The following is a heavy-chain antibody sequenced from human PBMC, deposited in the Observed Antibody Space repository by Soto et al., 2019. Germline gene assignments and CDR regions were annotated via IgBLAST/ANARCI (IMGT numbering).Heavy chain of an antibody. D-gene: IGHD2-21*02. CDR3: ARVLNAWHCGGDCYLPWFDP. CDR1: GGSISSGGYY. J-gene: IGHJ5*02. CDR2: IYYSGST. Sequence: QVQLQESGPGLVKPSQTLSLTCTVSGGSISSGGYYWSWIRQHPGKGLEWIGYIYYSGSTYYNPSLKSRVTISVDTSKNQFSLKLSSVTAADTAVYYCARVLNAWHCGGDCYLPWFDPWGQGTLVTVSS. V-gene: IGHV4-31*03.